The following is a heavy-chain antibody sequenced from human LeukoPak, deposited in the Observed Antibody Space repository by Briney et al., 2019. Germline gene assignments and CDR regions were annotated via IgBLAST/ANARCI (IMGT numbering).Heavy chain of an antibody. V-gene: IGHV1-18*01. CDR2: ISAYNGNT. Sequence: ASVKVSCKASGYTFTSYGISWVRQAPGQGLEWMGWISAYNGNTNYAQKLQGRVTMTTDTSTSTAYMELRSLRSDDTAVYCCARESKYYYDSSGYHSVIDYWGQGTLVTVSS. CDR3: ARESKYYYDSSGYHSVIDY. J-gene: IGHJ4*02. CDR1: GYTFTSYG. D-gene: IGHD3-22*01.